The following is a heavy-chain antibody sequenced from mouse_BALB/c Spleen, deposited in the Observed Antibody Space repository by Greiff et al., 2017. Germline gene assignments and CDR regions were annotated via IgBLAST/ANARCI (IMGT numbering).Heavy chain of an antibody. CDR1: GFTFSSFG. V-gene: IGHV5-17*02. J-gene: IGHJ4*01. D-gene: IGHD2-5*01. CDR3: ARKLSSNSHYYAMDY. CDR2: ISSGSSTI. Sequence: EVMLVESGGGLVQPGGSRKLSCAASGFTFSSFGMHWVRQAPEKGLEWVAYISSGSSTIHYADTVKGRFTISRDNPKNTLFLQMTSLRSEDTAMYYCARKLSSNSHYYAMDYWGQGTSVTVSS.